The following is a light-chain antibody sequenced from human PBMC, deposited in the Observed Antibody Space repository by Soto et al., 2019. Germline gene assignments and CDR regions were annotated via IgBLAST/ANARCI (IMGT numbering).Light chain of an antibody. CDR2: EGS. CDR1: ISDVGSYNL. Sequence: QSALTQPASVYGSPGQSITISCTGTISDVGSYNLVSWYQQHPGKAPKLMIYEGSKRPSGVSNRFSGSKSGNTASLTISGLQAEDEADYYCCSYAGSYVFGTGTKVTVL. J-gene: IGLJ1*01. CDR3: CSYAGSYV. V-gene: IGLV2-23*01.